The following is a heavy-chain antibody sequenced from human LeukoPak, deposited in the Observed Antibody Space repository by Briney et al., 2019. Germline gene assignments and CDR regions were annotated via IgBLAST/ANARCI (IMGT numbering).Heavy chain of an antibody. CDR2: INPKNGGT. J-gene: IGHJ4*02. CDR3: ARDGYGGNSFDY. V-gene: IGHV1-2*02. CDR1: GHTFPGHH. D-gene: IGHD4-23*01. Sequence: GASVKVSCKASGHTFPGHHIHWVRQAPGQGLEWMGWINPKNGGTNYAQKFQGRVTMTRDTSINTAFMELSRLNSDDTAVYFCARDGYGGNSFDYWGQGTLVTVSS.